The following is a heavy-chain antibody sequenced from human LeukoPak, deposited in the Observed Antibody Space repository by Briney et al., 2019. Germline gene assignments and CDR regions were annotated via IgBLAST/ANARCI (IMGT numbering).Heavy chain of an antibody. D-gene: IGHD3-16*01. CDR3: ARTAYYMDV. Sequence: PSETLSLTCLVSGASSSSFYWSWIRQPAGKGLEWIGHIYASGSTKYNPSLKSRVTMSVDTSKNQFSLKLSSVTAADTAVYYCARTAYYMDVWGKGTTVTVSS. CDR1: GASSSSFY. CDR2: IYASGST. J-gene: IGHJ6*03. V-gene: IGHV4-4*07.